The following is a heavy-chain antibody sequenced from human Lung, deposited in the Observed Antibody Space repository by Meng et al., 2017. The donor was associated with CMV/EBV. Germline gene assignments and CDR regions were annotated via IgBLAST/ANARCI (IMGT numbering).Heavy chain of an antibody. CDR2: IHHSGSA. J-gene: IGHJ4*02. Sequence: PLQESGPGLVEPSQTLSLTCTVPGGSMSSGNYYWSGIRQPPGKGLEWIGYIHHSGSAYYNPPLKSRVSISVDTSKNQSSLNLNSMTAADTAVYYCASFDHIPRRNYFDYWGQGTLVTVSS. V-gene: IGHV4-30-4*01. CDR1: GGSMSSGNYY. D-gene: IGHD2-21*01. CDR3: ASFDHIPRRNYFDY.